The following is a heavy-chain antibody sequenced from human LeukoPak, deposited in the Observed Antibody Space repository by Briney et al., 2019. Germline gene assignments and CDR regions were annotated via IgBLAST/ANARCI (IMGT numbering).Heavy chain of an antibody. CDR1: GFTFSSYD. D-gene: IGHD7-27*01. Sequence: PGGSPRLSCAASGFTFSSYDMHWVRQATGKGLEWVSAIGTAGDTYYPGSVKGRFTISRENAKNSLYLQMNSLRAEDTAVYYCARGALTGDLDYWGQGTLVTVSS. CDR2: IGTAGDT. V-gene: IGHV3-13*01. J-gene: IGHJ4*02. CDR3: ARGALTGDLDY.